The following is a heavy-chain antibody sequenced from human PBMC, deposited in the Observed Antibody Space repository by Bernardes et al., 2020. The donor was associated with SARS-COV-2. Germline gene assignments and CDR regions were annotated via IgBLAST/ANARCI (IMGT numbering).Heavy chain of an antibody. CDR2: VYYRGST. CDR3: ARVVYYGSVSYYRLLCFAH. D-gene: IGHD3-10*01. Sequence: SETLSLTCTVSGGSISGYYWNWIRQPPGKGLEWIGYVYYRGSTNYNPSLKSRVTISVDTSKNQFSLRLSSVTASDTAVYYCARVVYYGSVSYYRLLCFAHWGKGILVTV. J-gene: IGHJ4*02. CDR1: GGSISGYY. V-gene: IGHV4-59*01.